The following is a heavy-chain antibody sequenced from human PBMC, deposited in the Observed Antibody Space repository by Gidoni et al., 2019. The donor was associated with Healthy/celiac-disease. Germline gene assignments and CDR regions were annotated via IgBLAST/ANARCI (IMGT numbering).Heavy chain of an antibody. D-gene: IGHD6-13*01. CDR2: INHSGST. Sequence: QVQLQQWGAGLLTPSETLSLTCAVYGGSFSGYYWSWIRQPPVKGLEWIGEINHSGSTNYNQSIKSRVTISVDTSKNQFSLKLSLVTAADTAVYYCARSREVAAATGGNWFDPWGQGTLVTVSS. CDR1: GGSFSGYY. CDR3: ARSREVAAATGGNWFDP. V-gene: IGHV4-34*01. J-gene: IGHJ5*02.